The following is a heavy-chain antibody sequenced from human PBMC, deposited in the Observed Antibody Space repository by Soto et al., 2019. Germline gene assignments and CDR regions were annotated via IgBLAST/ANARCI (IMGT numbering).Heavy chain of an antibody. J-gene: IGHJ6*02. D-gene: IGHD2-15*01. CDR3: ARDLRGDCSGGSCYSRYYYYYGMDV. CDR1: GGSISSYY. V-gene: IGHV4-59*01. Sequence: PSETLSLTCTVSGGSISSYYWSWIRQPPGKGLEWIGYIYYSGSTNYNPSLKSRVTISVDTSKNQFSLKLSSVTAADTAVYYCARDLRGDCSGGSCYSRYYYYYGMDVWGQGTTATVS. CDR2: IYYSGST.